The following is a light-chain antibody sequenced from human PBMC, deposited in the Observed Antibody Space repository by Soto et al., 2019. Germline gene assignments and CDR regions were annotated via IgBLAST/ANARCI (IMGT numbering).Light chain of an antibody. J-gene: IGLJ2*01. Sequence: QSALTQPASVSGSPGQSITISCTGTSSDIGGYNYVSWYQQHPGKAPELMIYEVNHRPSGVSDRFSGSKSGNTASLTISGLQAEDEADYYCSSYTIRSTVIFGGGTKVTVL. CDR3: SSYTIRSTVI. CDR2: EVN. CDR1: SSDIGGYNY. V-gene: IGLV2-14*01.